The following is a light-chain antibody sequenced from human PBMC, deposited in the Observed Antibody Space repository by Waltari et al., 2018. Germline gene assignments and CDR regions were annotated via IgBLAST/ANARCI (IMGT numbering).Light chain of an antibody. Sequence: DVVMTQSPLSLPVTLGQPASISCRSSQSLVDSDGNTYLSWFQQRPGQSPRRLIYTVSNRDSGVPDRFSGSGAGTDFTLKISRVEADDIAIYYCMQGTHWPRSFGQGTKVEIE. V-gene: IGKV2-30*01. CDR1: QSLVDSDGNTY. CDR2: TVS. CDR3: MQGTHWPRS. J-gene: IGKJ1*01.